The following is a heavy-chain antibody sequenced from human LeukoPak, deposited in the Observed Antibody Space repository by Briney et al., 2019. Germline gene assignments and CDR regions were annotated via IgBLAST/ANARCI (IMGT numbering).Heavy chain of an antibody. CDR1: GYTFAAYY. J-gene: IGHJ5*02. CDR2: MNPKNGGS. Sequence: ASVKVSCKPSGYTFAAYYIHWVGQAPGQGLEWMGWMNPKNGGSSYAQNFEGRVTMTRETSITTAYMELSSLRFDDTAIYYCARERGQIAAARLHHWGQGTLVTVSS. CDR3: ARERGQIAAARLHH. D-gene: IGHD6-13*01. V-gene: IGHV1-2*02.